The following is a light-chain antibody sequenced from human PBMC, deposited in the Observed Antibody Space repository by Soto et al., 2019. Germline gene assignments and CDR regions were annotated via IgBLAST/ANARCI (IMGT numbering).Light chain of an antibody. CDR2: DVR. J-gene: IGLJ1*01. CDR3: SSYTTISTYV. V-gene: IGLV2-14*01. CDR1: SSDVGGYNY. Sequence: QSVLTQPASVSGSPGQSITISCTGTSSDVGGYNYVSWYQQHPGKAPKLMIYDVRNRPSGVSNRFSGSKSVNTASLTISGLQAEDEADYDCSSYTTISTYVFGTGTKVTVL.